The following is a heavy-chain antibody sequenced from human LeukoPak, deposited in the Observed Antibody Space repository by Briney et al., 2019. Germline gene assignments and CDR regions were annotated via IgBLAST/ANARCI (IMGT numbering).Heavy chain of an antibody. J-gene: IGHJ4*02. CDR2: MNPNSGNT. Sequence: ASVKVSCKASGYTFTSYDINWVRQATGQGLEWMGWMNPNSGNTGYAQKFQGRVTMTRNTSISTAYMELSSLRSEDTAVYYCARGIAVAAGVDYWGQGTLVTVSS. CDR3: ARGIAVAAGVDY. D-gene: IGHD6-19*01. V-gene: IGHV1-8*01. CDR1: GYTFTSYD.